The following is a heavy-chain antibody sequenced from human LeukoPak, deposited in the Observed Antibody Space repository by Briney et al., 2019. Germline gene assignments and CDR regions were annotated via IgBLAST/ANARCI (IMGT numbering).Heavy chain of an antibody. Sequence: SQTLSLTCTVSGGSISSGGYYWSWIRQHPGKGLEWIGHIYYSGSTYYNPSLKSRVTISVDTSKNQFSLKLSSVTAADTAVYYCARGDSSSWYSYYYDMDVWGQGTTVTVSS. CDR2: IYYSGST. J-gene: IGHJ6*02. CDR1: GGSISSGGYY. V-gene: IGHV4-31*03. D-gene: IGHD6-13*01. CDR3: ARGDSSSWYSYYYDMDV.